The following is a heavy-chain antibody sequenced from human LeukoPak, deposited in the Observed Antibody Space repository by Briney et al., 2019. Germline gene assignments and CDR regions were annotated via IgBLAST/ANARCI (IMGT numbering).Heavy chain of an antibody. CDR2: IYYNGRT. Sequence: PSETLSLTCAVYGGSFSGHYWGWIRQPPGKGLECLGSIYYNGRTYYNPSLKSRVSISVDTSKNQFSLKLSSVTAADTAVYYCARIEYSGPLDYWGQGTLVTVSS. V-gene: IGHV4-34*01. J-gene: IGHJ4*02. D-gene: IGHD1-26*01. CDR3: ARIEYSGPLDY. CDR1: GGSFSGHY.